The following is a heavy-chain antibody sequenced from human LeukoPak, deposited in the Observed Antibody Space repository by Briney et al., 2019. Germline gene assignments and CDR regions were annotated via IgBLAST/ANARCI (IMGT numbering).Heavy chain of an antibody. J-gene: IGHJ4*02. CDR2: ISSSGSTI. D-gene: IGHD5-18*01. Sequence: GGSLRLSCAASGFTFSSYEMNWVRQAPGKGLEWVSYISSSGSTIFYADSVKGRFTISRDNAKNSLYLQMNSLRAEDTAVYYCARDKSGRNSYEFHYWGQGTLVTVSS. CDR3: ARDKSGRNSYEFHY. CDR1: GFTFSSYE. V-gene: IGHV3-48*03.